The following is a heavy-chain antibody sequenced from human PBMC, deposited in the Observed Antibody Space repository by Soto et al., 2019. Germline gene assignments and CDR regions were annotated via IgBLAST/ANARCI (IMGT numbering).Heavy chain of an antibody. V-gene: IGHV4-34*01. CDR3: ARYDSTGYYVDY. CDR2: INHSGST. Sequence: SETLSLTCAVYGGSFSGYFWSWIRQPPGKGLEWIGEINHSGSTNYNPSLKNRLTISVDRSKNQFSLKANSVTAADTAVYYGARYDSTGYYVDYWGRGTLVTVSS. D-gene: IGHD3-22*01. J-gene: IGHJ4*02. CDR1: GGSFSGYF.